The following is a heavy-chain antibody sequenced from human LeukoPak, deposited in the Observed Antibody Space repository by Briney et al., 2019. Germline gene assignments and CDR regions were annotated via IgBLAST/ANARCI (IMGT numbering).Heavy chain of an antibody. CDR2: IYHSGST. CDR3: ARVNWNYFDY. Sequence: SETLSLTCAVSGGSISSGGYSWSWIRQPPGKGLEWIGYIYHSGSTYYNPSLKSRVTISVDTSKNQFSLKLSSVTAADTAVYYCARVNWNYFDYWGQGTLVTVSS. V-gene: IGHV4-30-2*01. D-gene: IGHD1-20*01. CDR1: GGSISSGGYS. J-gene: IGHJ4*02.